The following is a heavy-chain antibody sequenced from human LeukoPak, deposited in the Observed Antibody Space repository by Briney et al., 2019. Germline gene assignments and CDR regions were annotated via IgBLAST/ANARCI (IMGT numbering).Heavy chain of an antibody. J-gene: IGHJ1*01. V-gene: IGHV3-74*01. CDR2: INSDGRNT. Sequence: PGGSLRLSCAASGFTFSNLWMHWVRQVPGKGLVWVSRINSDGRNTNYVDSVRGRFTISRDNAKNTLYLQMNSLRVEDTAVYYCARDPSSSSDRGYFQHWGQGALVTVSS. CDR3: ARDPSSSSDRGYFQH. D-gene: IGHD6-13*01. CDR1: GFTFSNLW.